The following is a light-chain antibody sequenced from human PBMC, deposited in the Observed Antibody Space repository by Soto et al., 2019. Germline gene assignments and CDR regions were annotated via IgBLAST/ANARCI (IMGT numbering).Light chain of an antibody. CDR1: SSDVGGYNY. J-gene: IGLJ1*01. Sequence: QSALTQPRSVSGSPGQSVTISCTGTSSDVGGYNYVSWYQQHPGKAPKLMIYDVSKRPSGVPDRFSGSKSGNTASLTISGLQAEDEADDYCCSYAGSYVLGTGTKLTVL. V-gene: IGLV2-11*01. CDR2: DVS. CDR3: CSYAGSYV.